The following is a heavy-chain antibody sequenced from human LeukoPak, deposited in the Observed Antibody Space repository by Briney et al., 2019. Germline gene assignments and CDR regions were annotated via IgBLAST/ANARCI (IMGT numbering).Heavy chain of an antibody. CDR3: VRESEPISQIIVFSF. D-gene: IGHD2/OR15-2a*01. V-gene: IGHV1-18*01. CDR2: ISAYYGSS. Sequence: ASVKASCKTSGYSFPDYGISWVRQAPGQGLEWMGWISAYYGSSHFAQKFQGRVTLTRDISTSTAYMELRSLRSDDTAMYYCVRESEPISQIIVFSFWGQGTLVTVSS. J-gene: IGHJ4*02. CDR1: GYSFPDYG.